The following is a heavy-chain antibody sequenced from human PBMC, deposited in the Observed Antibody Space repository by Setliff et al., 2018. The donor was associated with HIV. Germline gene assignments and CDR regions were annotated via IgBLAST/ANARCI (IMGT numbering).Heavy chain of an antibody. D-gene: IGHD2-15*01. CDR1: GFTFSSYA. CDR3: ACLVYCSGGSCYGNDF. CDR2: ISGSGGST. J-gene: IGHJ4*02. V-gene: IGHV3-23*01. Sequence: RLSCAASGFTFSSYAMSWVRQAPGKGLEWVSTISGSGGSTYYADSVKGRFTISRDNSKNTLYLQMNSLRAEDTAVYYCACLVYCSGGSCYGNDFWGQGTLVTVSS.